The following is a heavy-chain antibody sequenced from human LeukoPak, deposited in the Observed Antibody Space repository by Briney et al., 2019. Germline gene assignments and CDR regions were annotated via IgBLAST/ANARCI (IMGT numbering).Heavy chain of an antibody. CDR2: INPNSGGT. Sequence: ASVKVSCKASGYTFTGYYMHWVRQAPGQGLVWMGWINPNSGGTNYAQKFQGRVTMTRDTSISTAYMELSRLRSDDTAVYYCARDPYGSGQFDPWGQGTLVTVSS. D-gene: IGHD3-10*01. J-gene: IGHJ5*02. CDR3: ARDPYGSGQFDP. CDR1: GYTFTGYY. V-gene: IGHV1-2*02.